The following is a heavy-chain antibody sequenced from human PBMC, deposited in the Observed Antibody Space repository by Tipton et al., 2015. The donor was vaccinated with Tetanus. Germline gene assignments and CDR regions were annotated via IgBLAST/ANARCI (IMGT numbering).Heavy chain of an antibody. J-gene: IGHJ6*02. V-gene: IGHV1-2*02. CDR3: ARDRGDYIYYGMDV. CDR2: IDPNSGGT. Sequence: QLVQSGAEVKKPGASVKVSCKASGSTFTGYYIYWVRQAPGQGLEWMGWIDPNSGGTVYAQKFQGRVTMTRDTSISTAYMERRSRRSDDTAVYYCARDRGDYIYYGMDVWGPGTTGTVS. D-gene: IGHD3-22*01. CDR1: GSTFTGYY.